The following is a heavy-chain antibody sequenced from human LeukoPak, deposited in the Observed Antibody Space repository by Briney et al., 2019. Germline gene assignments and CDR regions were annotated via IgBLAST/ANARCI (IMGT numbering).Heavy chain of an antibody. CDR1: GYTFTGYY. Sequence: ASAKVSCKASGYTFTGYYMHWVRQAPGQGLEWMGRINPNSGGTNYAQKFQGRVTTTRDTSISTAYMELSRLRSDDTAVYYCARAWWISGSYSGFAYWGQGTLVTVSA. J-gene: IGHJ4*02. V-gene: IGHV1-2*06. D-gene: IGHD1-26*01. CDR3: ARAWWISGSYSGFAY. CDR2: INPNSGGT.